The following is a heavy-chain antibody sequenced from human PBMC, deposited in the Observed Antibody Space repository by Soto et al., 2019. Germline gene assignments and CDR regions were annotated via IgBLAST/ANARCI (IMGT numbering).Heavy chain of an antibody. CDR3: ARVARRPPRPIRMTTAGMDV. D-gene: IGHD4-17*01. V-gene: IGHV3-33*01. Sequence: PGGSLRLSCAASGFTFSSYGMHWVRQAPGKGLEWVAVIWYDGSNKYYADSVKGRFTISRDNSKNTLYLQMNSLRAEDTAVYYCARVARRPPRPIRMTTAGMDVWGQGTTVTVSS. CDR2: IWYDGSNK. CDR1: GFTFSSYG. J-gene: IGHJ6*02.